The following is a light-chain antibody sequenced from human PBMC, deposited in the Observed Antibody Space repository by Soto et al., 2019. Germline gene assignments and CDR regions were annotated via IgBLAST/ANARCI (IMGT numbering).Light chain of an antibody. J-gene: IGLJ1*01. Sequence: QSVLTQPPSVSGAPGQRVTISCTGSSSNIGAGYDVHWYQQLPGTAPKLLIYGNNNRPSGVPDRFSCSKSGTSASLAVTGLQAEDEADYYCQSYATGLSVLYVFGTGTKLTVL. CDR3: QSYATGLSVLYV. CDR2: GNN. V-gene: IGLV1-40*01. CDR1: SSNIGAGYD.